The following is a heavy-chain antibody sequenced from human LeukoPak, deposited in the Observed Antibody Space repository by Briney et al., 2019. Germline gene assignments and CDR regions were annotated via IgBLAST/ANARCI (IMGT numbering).Heavy chain of an antibody. CDR1: GDSFSSFE. CDR2: LAPKNGNA. J-gene: IGHJ4*02. V-gene: IGHV1-8*01. Sequence: ASVKSSCKASGDSFSSFEINGVREAPGHRVEWMGRLAPKNGNAAYTQKFQDRFIMTRDTSESTAYMELSGLNSEDTALYYCARDVNSDGRPLGHSRFDSWGQGTLLTVSS. D-gene: IGHD4-23*01. CDR3: ARDVNSDGRPLGHSRFDS.